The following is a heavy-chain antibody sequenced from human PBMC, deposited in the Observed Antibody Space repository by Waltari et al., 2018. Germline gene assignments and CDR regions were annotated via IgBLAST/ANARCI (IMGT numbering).Heavy chain of an antibody. CDR1: GYRFTAYY. CDR3: VTALGDRSSASRPFDV. D-gene: IGHD3-10*01. J-gene: IGHJ3*01. Sequence: EVQLLQSGTDLKKPGSTVKISCQVSGYRFTAYYIHWVQQAPGKGPQWMGLVDPEDGETIYAERFQGRVTITADTSTETAFMELSSLTSDDTAVYYCVTALGDRSSASRPFDVWGLGTLITVSS. V-gene: IGHV1-69-2*01. CDR2: VDPEDGET.